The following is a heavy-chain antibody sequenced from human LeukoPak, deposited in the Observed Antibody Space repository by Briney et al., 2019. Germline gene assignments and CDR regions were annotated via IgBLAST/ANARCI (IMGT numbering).Heavy chain of an antibody. CDR2: IMPILVIA. Sequence: VKVSCKASGGAFSSYAISWVRQAPGQGLEWMGRIMPILVIANYAQKFQGRVTITADKSTSTAYMELSSLRSEDTAVYYCARGPPLYYYDSSGLPDFDYWGQGTLVTVSS. D-gene: IGHD3-22*01. V-gene: IGHV1-69*10. J-gene: IGHJ4*02. CDR1: GGAFSSYA. CDR3: ARGPPLYYYDSSGLPDFDY.